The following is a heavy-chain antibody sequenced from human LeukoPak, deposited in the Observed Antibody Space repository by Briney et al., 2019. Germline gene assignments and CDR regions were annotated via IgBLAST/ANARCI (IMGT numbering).Heavy chain of an antibody. CDR3: ARDRVEMATIIDYYYYMDV. CDR2: VYSGGTT. J-gene: IGHJ6*03. CDR1: GFTVSSNY. V-gene: IGHV3-53*01. D-gene: IGHD5-24*01. Sequence: PGGSLRLSCAASGFTVSSNYMSWVRQAPGKGLEWVSIVYSGGTTYYADSVKGRFTISRDNSKNTLYLQMNSLRAEDTAVYYCARDRVEMATIIDYYYYMDVWGEGTTVTVSS.